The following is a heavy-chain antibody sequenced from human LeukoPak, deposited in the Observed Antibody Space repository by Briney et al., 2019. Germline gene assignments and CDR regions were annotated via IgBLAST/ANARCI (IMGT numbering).Heavy chain of an antibody. CDR1: GFTFSSYS. D-gene: IGHD4-23*01. CDR3: ARAPGWLLDFDY. CDR2: ISSSSAYI. V-gene: IGHV3-21*04. Sequence: PGGSLRLSCAASGFTFSSYSMNWVRQAPGKGLEWVSSISSSSAYIYYADSVKGRFTISRDNAKNSLYLQMNSLRAEDTAVYYCARAPGWLLDFDYWGQGTLVTVSS. J-gene: IGHJ4*02.